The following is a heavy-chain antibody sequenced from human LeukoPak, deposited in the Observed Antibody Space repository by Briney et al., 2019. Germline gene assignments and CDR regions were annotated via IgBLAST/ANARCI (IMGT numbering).Heavy chain of an antibody. J-gene: IGHJ4*02. D-gene: IGHD2-2*01. CDR2: ISGSGGST. V-gene: IGHV3-23*01. CDR3: ATGLGEPDFVIIPDAKY. Sequence: GRSLRLSCAASGFTFDDYAMHWVRQAPGKGLEWVSAISGSGGSTYYADSMKGRFTISRDNSKNTLYLQMNSLRAEDTAVYYCATGLGEPDFVIIPDAKYWGQGTLVTVSS. CDR1: GFTFDDYA.